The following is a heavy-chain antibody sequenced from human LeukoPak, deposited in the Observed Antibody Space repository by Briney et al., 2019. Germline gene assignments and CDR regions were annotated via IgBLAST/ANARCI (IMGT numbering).Heavy chain of an antibody. CDR1: GFTFSNAW. D-gene: IGHD3-3*01. V-gene: IGHV3-15*01. CDR2: IKSKTDGGTT. Sequence: PGGSLRLSCAASGFTFSNAWMSWVRQAPGKGLEWVGRIKSKTDGGTTDYAAPVKGRFTISRDDSKNTLYLQMNSLKTEDTAVYYCTTESCLRFLEWLLSGGSFDYWGQGTLVTVSS. CDR3: TTESCLRFLEWLLSGGSFDY. J-gene: IGHJ4*02.